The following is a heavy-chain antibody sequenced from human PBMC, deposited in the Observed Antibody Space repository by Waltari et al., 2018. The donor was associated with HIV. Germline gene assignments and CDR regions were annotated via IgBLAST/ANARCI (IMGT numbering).Heavy chain of an antibody. Sequence: EGSGGGRVPPATSLRLTCLPPAFAFQQSALAWVGQAPEEAPTGVGFNWRQGYGGASDDAASAGGRFIISSDGSQSVVFVDISNVKTEDTGVYYCVRDSLPKCAAGSCYRKWGQGTKVTVSS. CDR1: AFAFQQSA. CDR2: NWRQGYGGAS. D-gene: IGHD3-10*01. V-gene: IGHV3-49*02. CDR3: VRDSLPKCAAGSCYRK. J-gene: IGHJ1*01.